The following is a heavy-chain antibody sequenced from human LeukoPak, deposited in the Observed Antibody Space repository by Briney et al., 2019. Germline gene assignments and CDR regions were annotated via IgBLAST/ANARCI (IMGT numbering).Heavy chain of an antibody. D-gene: IGHD5-12*01. Sequence: PSQTLSLTCIVSGGSISSGGHYWSWIRQHPGKGLEWIGYLYFSGSTYYNPSLESRVTILVDTSKNQFSLRLSFVTAADTAVYYCARESPYIYSGYARPFDSWGQGTLVTVSS. CDR1: GGSISSGGHY. V-gene: IGHV4-30-4*08. CDR2: LYFSGST. J-gene: IGHJ4*02. CDR3: ARESPYIYSGYARPFDS.